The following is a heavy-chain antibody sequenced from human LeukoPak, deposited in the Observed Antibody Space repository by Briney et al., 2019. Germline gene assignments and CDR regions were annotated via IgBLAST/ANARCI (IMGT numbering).Heavy chain of an antibody. CDR3: ARDLVAWSGYSTYYYGMDV. CDR2: SYSGCST. V-gene: IGHV3-53*04. CDR1: GLTFGNYG. D-gene: IGHD3-3*01. J-gene: IGHJ6*02. Sequence: GGSPRLSCVASGLTFGNYGMNWVRQAPGKGLEWVSVSYSGCSTYHADSVKGRFTISRHNSKNTLYLQMNSLRAEDTAVYYCARDLVAWSGYSTYYYGMDVWGQGTTVTVSS.